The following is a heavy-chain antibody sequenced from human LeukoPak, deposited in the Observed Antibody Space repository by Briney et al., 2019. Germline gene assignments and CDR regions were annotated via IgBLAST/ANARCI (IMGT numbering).Heavy chain of an antibody. D-gene: IGHD5-24*01. V-gene: IGHV1-18*01. CDR2: ISAYNGNT. CDR1: GYTLTSYG. CDR3: ARSPSVRWLQSGTNWFDP. J-gene: IGHJ5*02. Sequence: ASVKVSCKASGYTLTSYGISWVRQAPGQGLEWMGWISAYNGNTNYAQKLQGRVTMTTDTSTSTAYMELRSLRSDDTAVYYCARSPSVRWLQSGTNWFDPWGQGTLVTVSS.